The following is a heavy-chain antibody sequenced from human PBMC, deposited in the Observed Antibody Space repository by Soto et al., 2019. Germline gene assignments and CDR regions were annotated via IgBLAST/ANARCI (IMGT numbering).Heavy chain of an antibody. CDR1: GGSISSSNYY. Sequence: SETLYLTCTVSGGSISSSNYYWGWIRQPPGKGLEWIGRIYYSGSTYYNPSLKSRVTITVETSKNQFSLKLSSVTAADTAVYYCARQGMVVSVGGTPDYYYYFGMDVCGQGTIVT. D-gene: IGHD3-10*01. CDR3: ARQGMVVSVGGTPDYYYYFGMDV. CDR2: IYYSGST. J-gene: IGHJ6*02. V-gene: IGHV4-39*01.